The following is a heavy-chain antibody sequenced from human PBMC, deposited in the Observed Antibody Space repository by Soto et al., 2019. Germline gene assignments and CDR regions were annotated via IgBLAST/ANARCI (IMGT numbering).Heavy chain of an antibody. J-gene: IGHJ5*02. Sequence: GGSLRLSCAASGFTFSSYGMHWVRQAPGKGLEWVAVIWYDGSNKYYADSVKGRFTISRDNSKNTLYLQMNSLRAEDTAVYYCARESQKRGLYSGYDYVKIGVNWFDPWGQGTLVTVSS. CDR2: IWYDGSNK. CDR3: ARESQKRGLYSGYDYVKIGVNWFDP. CDR1: GFTFSSYG. D-gene: IGHD5-12*01. V-gene: IGHV3-33*01.